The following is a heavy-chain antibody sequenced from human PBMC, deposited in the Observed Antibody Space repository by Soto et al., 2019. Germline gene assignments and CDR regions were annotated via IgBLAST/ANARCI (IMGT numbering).Heavy chain of an antibody. J-gene: IGHJ4*02. V-gene: IGHV3-23*01. Sequence: MSRIIKDTGKGLEWVSAISGSGGSTYYADSVKGRFTISRDNSKNTLYLQMNSLRAEDTAVYYCATLAVAGTNDDYWGQGTLVTVSS. CDR3: ATLAVAGTNDDY. D-gene: IGHD6-19*01. CDR2: ISGSGGST.